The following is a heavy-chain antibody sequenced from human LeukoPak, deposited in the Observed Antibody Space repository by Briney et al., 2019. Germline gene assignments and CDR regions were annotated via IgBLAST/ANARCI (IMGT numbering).Heavy chain of an antibody. CDR3: ARTPLYGDED. V-gene: IGHV4-39*01. J-gene: IGHJ4*02. D-gene: IGHD4-17*01. CDR2: IYYSGST. Sequence: SESLSLTCSVSGGSISSTRYYWGWIRQPPGKGLEWIGSIYYSGSTYYNPSLKSRVTISVDTSNNQFSLKLRSVTAADTAVYYCARTPLYGDEDWGQGTLVTVSS. CDR1: GGSISSTRYY.